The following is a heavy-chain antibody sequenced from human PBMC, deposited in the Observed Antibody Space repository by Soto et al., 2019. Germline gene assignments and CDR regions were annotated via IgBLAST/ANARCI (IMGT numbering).Heavy chain of an antibody. D-gene: IGHD6-13*01. CDR1: GFRFSDHY. CDR3: SRLSSGVTSSTWVLDIHDM. CDR2: SRSRAQGYNL. J-gene: IGHJ3*02. Sequence: GVSLRLSCAASGFRFSDHYMDWVRQAPGKEQEWVGRSRSRAQGYNLQYAASVKGRFTISRDDPNNSVLLQMSSIKTEDTALYYCSRLSSGVTSSTWVLDIHDMWGQWTMVTVS. V-gene: IGHV3-72*01.